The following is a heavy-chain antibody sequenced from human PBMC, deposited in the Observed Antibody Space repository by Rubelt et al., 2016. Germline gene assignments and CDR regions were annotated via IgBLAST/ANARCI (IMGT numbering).Heavy chain of an antibody. Sequence: QITLKESGPTLVKPTQTLTLTCTFSGFSLTTTRVGVGWIRQPPGGALEWLALIYWDDAKRLSPSLERRLTITKDTSKNQVVLTMTNMDPVETATYYCARSPLTSVITGAFDYWGQGILVTVSS. CDR1: GFSLTTTRVG. J-gene: IGHJ4*02. V-gene: IGHV2-5*02. CDR3: ARSPLTSVITGAFDY. CDR2: IYWDDAK. D-gene: IGHD4-23*01.